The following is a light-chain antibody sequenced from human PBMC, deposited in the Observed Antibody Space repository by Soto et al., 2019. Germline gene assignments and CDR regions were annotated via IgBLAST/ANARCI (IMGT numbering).Light chain of an antibody. CDR2: VNS. CDR3: QSYDSSLSGYV. J-gene: IGLJ1*01. CDR1: SSNIGAGHD. V-gene: IGLV1-40*01. Sequence: QSVLTQPPSVSGAPGQRVTISCTGSSSNIGAGHDVHWYQQLPGTTPKLVIYVNSNRPSGVPDRFSGSKSGTSASLAITGLQAEDEADYYCQSYDSSLSGYVFGTGTKVTVL.